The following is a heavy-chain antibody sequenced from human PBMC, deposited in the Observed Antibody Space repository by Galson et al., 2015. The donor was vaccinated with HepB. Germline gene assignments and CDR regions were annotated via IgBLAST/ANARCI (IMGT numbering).Heavy chain of an antibody. CDR3: AKTGEFDY. CDR1: GFTFSSYG. D-gene: IGHD7-27*01. V-gene: IGHV3-30*18. CDR2: ISYDGSNK. Sequence: SLRLSCAASGFTFSSYGMHRVRQAPGKGLEWVAVISYDGSNKYYADSVKGRFTISRDNSKNTLYLQMNSLRAEDTAVYYCAKTGEFDYWGQGTLVTVSS. J-gene: IGHJ4*02.